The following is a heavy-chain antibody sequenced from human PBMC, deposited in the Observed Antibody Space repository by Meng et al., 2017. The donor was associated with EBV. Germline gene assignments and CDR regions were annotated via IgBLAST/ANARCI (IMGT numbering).Heavy chain of an antibody. CDR2: LIPMYDAP. Sequence: QMQWGKSGAEGKKPGRRGKVSGKTCGGTLRRDAISWGRQAPGQGLEWMGGLIPMYDAPHYAQKFQGRVTITADESTSTHYMDLSGLRSEDTAVYYCASESGRGFTPDYWGQGTLVTVSS. J-gene: IGHJ4*02. CDR1: GGTLRRDA. V-gene: IGHV1-69*01. D-gene: IGHD3-10*01. CDR3: ASESGRGFTPDY.